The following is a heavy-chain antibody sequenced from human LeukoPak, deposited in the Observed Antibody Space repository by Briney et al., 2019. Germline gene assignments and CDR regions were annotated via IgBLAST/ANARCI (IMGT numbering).Heavy chain of an antibody. CDR1: GGSFTSYY. CDR3: ARSLYGSGNIWLDP. J-gene: IGHJ5*02. D-gene: IGHD3-10*01. V-gene: IGHV4-59*01. CDR2: IYYTGST. Sequence: ETLSLTCTVSGGSFTSYYWSWIRQPPGKGLEWIGYIYYTGSTNYNPSLKGRVTISLDTSENQFSLKLTSVTAADTAVYYCARSLYGSGNIWLDPWGQGTLVTVSS.